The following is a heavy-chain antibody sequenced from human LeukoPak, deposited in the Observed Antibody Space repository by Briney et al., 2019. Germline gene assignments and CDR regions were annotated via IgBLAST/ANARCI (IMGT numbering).Heavy chain of an antibody. Sequence: GGSLRLSCAASGFTFSSYSMNWVRQAPGKGLEWVSYISSRSSTIYYADSVKGRFTISRDNSKNTLYLQMNSLRAEDTAVYYCAKDLQGRHYDILTGVFDYWGQGTLVTVSS. J-gene: IGHJ4*02. CDR2: ISSRSSTI. CDR1: GFTFSSYS. D-gene: IGHD3-9*01. CDR3: AKDLQGRHYDILTGVFDY. V-gene: IGHV3-48*01.